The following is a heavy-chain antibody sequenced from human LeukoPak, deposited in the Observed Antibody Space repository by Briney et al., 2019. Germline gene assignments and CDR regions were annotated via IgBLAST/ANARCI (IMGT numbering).Heavy chain of an antibody. V-gene: IGHV3-21*04. CDR2: ISSSSSYI. J-gene: IGHJ4*02. D-gene: IGHD2-15*01. CDR1: GFTFSSYS. Sequence: PGGSLRLSCAASGFTFSSYSMNWVRQAPGKGLEWVSSISSSSSYIYYADSVKGRFTISRDNAKNSLYLQMNSLRAEDTAIYYCLGYCSGGRCYSGGHWGQGTLVTVSS. CDR3: LGYCSGGRCYSGGH.